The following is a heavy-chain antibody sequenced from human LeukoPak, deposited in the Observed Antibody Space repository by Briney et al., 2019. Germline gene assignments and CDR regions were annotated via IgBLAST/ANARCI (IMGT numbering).Heavy chain of an antibody. D-gene: IGHD5-12*01. CDR3: ARAPSGYDYVGHYYYYYMDV. Sequence: GGSLRLSCAASGFTFSSYEMNWVRQAPGKGLEWVSYISSSGSTIYYADSVKGRFTISRDNAKNSLYLQMNGLRAEDTAVYYCARAPSGYDYVGHYYYYYMDVWGKGTTVTVSS. CDR2: ISSSGSTI. CDR1: GFTFSSYE. V-gene: IGHV3-48*03. J-gene: IGHJ6*03.